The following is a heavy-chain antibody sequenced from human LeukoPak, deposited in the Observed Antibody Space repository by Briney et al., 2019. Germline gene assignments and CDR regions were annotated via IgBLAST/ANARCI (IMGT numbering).Heavy chain of an antibody. CDR3: VRGYSNYGYAFDM. Sequence: GGSLRLSCAASGVTFHEYYMSWIRQAPGKGLEWVSYISSNGKTRDYANSVKGRFTISRDNAKKSLFLEMNSLRGEDTAVYYCVRGYSNYGYAFDMWGQGTMVTVSS. D-gene: IGHD4-11*01. CDR1: GVTFHEYY. J-gene: IGHJ3*02. CDR2: ISSNGKTR. V-gene: IGHV3-11*04.